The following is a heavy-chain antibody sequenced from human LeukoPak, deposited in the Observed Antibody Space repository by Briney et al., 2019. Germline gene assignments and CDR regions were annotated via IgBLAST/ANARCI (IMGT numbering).Heavy chain of an antibody. Sequence: GGSLRPSCAASGFTFDDYAVHWGRQVPGKGLEVVSGFNWDTGNIDYADSVKGRFTISRDNAKNSLYLQMNSLRTEDTAFYYCAKVHCSSADCFTGGFDCWGQGTLVIVSS. V-gene: IGHV3-9*01. D-gene: IGHD2-2*02. J-gene: IGHJ4*02. CDR3: AKVHCSSADCFTGGFDC. CDR1: GFTFDDYA. CDR2: FNWDTGNI.